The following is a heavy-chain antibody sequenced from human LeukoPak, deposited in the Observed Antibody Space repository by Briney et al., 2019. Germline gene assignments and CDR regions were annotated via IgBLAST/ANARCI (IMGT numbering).Heavy chain of an antibody. V-gene: IGHV4-34*01. J-gene: IGHJ4*02. CDR2: INHSGST. Sequence: SETLSLTCAVYGGSFSGYYWSWIRQPPGKGLEWIGEINHSGSTNYNPSLKSRVTISVDTSKNQFSLKLSSVTAADTAVYYCARTLILYSSGWYYFDYWGQGTLVTVSS. D-gene: IGHD6-19*01. CDR3: ARTLILYSSGWYYFDY. CDR1: GGSFSGYY.